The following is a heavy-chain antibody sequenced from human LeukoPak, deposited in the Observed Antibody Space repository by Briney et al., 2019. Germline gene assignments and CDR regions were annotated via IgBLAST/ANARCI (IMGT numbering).Heavy chain of an antibody. CDR3: ARKRATVTTGYAFDY. D-gene: IGHD4-17*01. CDR2: IYTSGST. V-gene: IGHV4-61*02. CDR1: GGSISSGSYY. Sequence: PSETLSLTCTVSGGSISSGSYYWSWIRQPAGKGLEWIGRIYTSGSTNYNPSLKSRVTISIDTSKNQFSLKLSSVTAADTAVYYCARKRATVTTGYAFDYWGQGTLVTVSS. J-gene: IGHJ4*02.